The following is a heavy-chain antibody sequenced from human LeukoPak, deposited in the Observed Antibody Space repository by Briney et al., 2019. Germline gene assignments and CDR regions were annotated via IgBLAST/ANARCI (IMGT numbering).Heavy chain of an antibody. J-gene: IGHJ4*02. CDR2: ISSSGSTI. Sequence: GGSLRLSCAASGFTFSSYEMNWVRQAPGKGLEWASYISSSGSTIYYADSVKGRFTISRDNAKNSLYLQMNSLRAEDTAVYYCARGEPYDYVWGSSNIGLYYFDYWGQGTLVTVSS. V-gene: IGHV3-48*03. D-gene: IGHD3-16*01. CDR3: ARGEPYDYVWGSSNIGLYYFDY. CDR1: GFTFSSYE.